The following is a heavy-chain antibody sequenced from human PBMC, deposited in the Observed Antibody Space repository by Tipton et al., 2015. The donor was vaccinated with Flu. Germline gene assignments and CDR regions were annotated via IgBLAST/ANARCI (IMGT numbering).Heavy chain of an antibody. D-gene: IGHD6-13*01. V-gene: IGHV3-43*01. CDR2: ISWDGGST. J-gene: IGHJ4*02. CDR1: GFTFDDYT. CDR3: AKGNGIAAALPDY. Sequence: GSLRLSCAASGFTFDDYTMHWVRQATGKGLEWVSLISWDGGSTYYADSVKGRFTISRDNSKNSLYLQMNSLRTEATALYYCAKGNGIAAALPDYWGQGTLVTVSS.